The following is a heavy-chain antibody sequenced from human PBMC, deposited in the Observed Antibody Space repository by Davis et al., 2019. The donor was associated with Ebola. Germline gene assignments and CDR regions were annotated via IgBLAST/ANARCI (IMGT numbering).Heavy chain of an antibody. CDR2: IKSKTDGGTT. D-gene: IGHD1-26*01. J-gene: IGHJ3*02. V-gene: IGHV3-15*01. CDR1: GFTFSSYS. CDR3: TTFIVGATGDAFDI. Sequence: GESLKISCAASGFTFSSYSMSWVRQAPGKGLEWVGRIKSKTDGGTTDYAAPVKGRFTISRDDSKNTLYLQMNSLKTEDTAVYYCTTFIVGATGDAFDIWGQGTMVTVSS.